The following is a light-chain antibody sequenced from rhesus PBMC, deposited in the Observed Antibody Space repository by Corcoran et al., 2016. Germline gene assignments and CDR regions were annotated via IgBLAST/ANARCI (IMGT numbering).Light chain of an antibody. CDR1: QSVGSY. CDR3: QQSSNLWT. CDR2: GAS. Sequence: ETVVTQSPATLSLSPGERATLSCRASQSVGSYLAWYQQKPGQAPRLLSYGASSRATGIPDRFSVSGSGTDFTLTISSLEPEDVGVYYCQQSSNLWTFGQGTKVEIK. V-gene: IGKV3-24*04. J-gene: IGKJ1*01.